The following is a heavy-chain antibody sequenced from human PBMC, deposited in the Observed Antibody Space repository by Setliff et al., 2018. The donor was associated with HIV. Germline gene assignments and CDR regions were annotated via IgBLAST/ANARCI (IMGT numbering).Heavy chain of an antibody. CDR2: IIPMHGIP. CDR1: GGTFSSYA. D-gene: IGHD6-6*01. V-gene: IGHV1-69*10. J-gene: IGHJ4*02. Sequence: VASVKVSCKASGGTFSSYAISWVRQAPGQGLEWMGVIIPMHGIPNSAQKFQGRVTITTDESTSTAYMELSSLRSEDTAVYYCARARRMALHPGPGGYSSSSAGLDYWGQGTLVTVSS. CDR3: ARARRMALHPGPGGYSSSSAGLDY.